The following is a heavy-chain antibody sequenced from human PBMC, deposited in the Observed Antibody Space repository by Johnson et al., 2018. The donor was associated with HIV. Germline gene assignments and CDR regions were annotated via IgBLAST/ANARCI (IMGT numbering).Heavy chain of an antibody. V-gene: IGHV3-11*04. CDR1: GFTFSDSY. CDR2: ISSSGSTI. CDR3: AKSDYPGIAVAGSAYDDAFDI. D-gene: IGHD6-19*01. J-gene: IGHJ3*02. Sequence: QVQLVESGGGLVKPGGSLRLSCGASGFTFSDSYMNWIRQAPGKGLEWVSYISSSGSTIYYADSVKGRFTISRDNAKNSLYLQMNSLRVEDTAVYYCAKSDYPGIAVAGSAYDDAFDIWGQGTMVTVSS.